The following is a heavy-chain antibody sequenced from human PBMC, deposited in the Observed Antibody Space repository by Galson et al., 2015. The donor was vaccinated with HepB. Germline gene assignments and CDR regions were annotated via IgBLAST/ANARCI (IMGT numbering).Heavy chain of an antibody. CDR3: ARARGLPASCEY. CDR1: GYSFTSYW. J-gene: IGHJ4*02. Sequence: QSGAEVKKPGDSLKISCKGSGYSFTSYWIGWVRQMPGKDLEWMGIIYPDDSDTKYSPSFHGQVTISADKSISTAFLQWSSLKASDTAIYYCARARGLPASCEYWGQGTLVTVSS. V-gene: IGHV5-51*03. CDR2: IYPDDSDT. D-gene: IGHD2-2*01.